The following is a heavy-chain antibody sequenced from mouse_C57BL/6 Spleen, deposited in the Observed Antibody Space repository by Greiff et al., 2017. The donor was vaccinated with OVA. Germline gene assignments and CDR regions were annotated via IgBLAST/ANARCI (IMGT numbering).Heavy chain of an antibody. CDR3: ARQGKPAMDY. V-gene: IGHV5-6*01. D-gene: IGHD2-1*01. CDR1: GFTFSSYG. Sequence: DVHLVESGGDLVKPGGSLKLSCAASGFTFSSYGMSWVRQTPDKRLEWVATISSGGSYTYYPDSVKGRFTISRDNAKNTLYLQMSSLKSEDTAMYYCARQGKPAMDYWGQGTSVTVSS. CDR2: ISSGGSYT. J-gene: IGHJ4*01.